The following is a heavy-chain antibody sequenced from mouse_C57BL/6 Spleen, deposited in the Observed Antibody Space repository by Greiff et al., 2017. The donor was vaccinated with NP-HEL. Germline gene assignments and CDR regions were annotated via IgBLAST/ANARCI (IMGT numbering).Heavy chain of an antibody. Sequence: QVQLQQSGAELVRPGTSVKVSCKASGYAFTNYLIEWVKQRPGQGLEWIGVINPGSGGTNYNEKFKGKATLTADKSSSTAYMQLSSLASEDSAVYFCARGIYYGNPFDYWGKGTTLTVSS. CDR3: ARGIYYGNPFDY. CDR2: INPGSGGT. J-gene: IGHJ2*01. CDR1: GYAFTNYL. D-gene: IGHD2-1*01. V-gene: IGHV1-54*01.